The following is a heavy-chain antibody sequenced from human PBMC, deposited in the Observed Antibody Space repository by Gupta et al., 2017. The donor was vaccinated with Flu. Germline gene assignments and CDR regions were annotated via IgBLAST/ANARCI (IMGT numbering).Heavy chain of an antibody. CDR3: ASHIRHFEPYFYAMDV. CDR2: ISSRGNTM. V-gene: IGHV3-48*03. CDR1: GFIFSNYA. J-gene: IGHJ6*02. Sequence: EVQLVESGGGLVQPGGSLRLSCAGSGFIFSNYAMHWVRRAPGKGLEWISYISSRGNTMYYADSVRGRFTISRDNAKNTLYLQMNSLRAEDTAVYHCASHIRHFEPYFYAMDVGGQGTTATVSS. D-gene: IGHD3-9*01.